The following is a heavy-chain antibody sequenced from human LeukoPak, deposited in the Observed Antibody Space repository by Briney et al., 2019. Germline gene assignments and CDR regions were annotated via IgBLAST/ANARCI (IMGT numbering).Heavy chain of an antibody. CDR2: IRYDGSNK. D-gene: IGHD2-15*01. J-gene: IGHJ4*02. V-gene: IGHV3-30*02. CDR3: AKHGLPLVVISAPLDY. CDR1: GFTFSTYS. Sequence: GGSLRLSCAASGFTFSTYSIHWVRQAPGKGLEWVAFIRYDGSNKYYADSVKGRFTISRDNSKNTVYLQMNSLRAEDTAVYYCAKHGLPLVVISAPLDYWGQGTLVTVSS.